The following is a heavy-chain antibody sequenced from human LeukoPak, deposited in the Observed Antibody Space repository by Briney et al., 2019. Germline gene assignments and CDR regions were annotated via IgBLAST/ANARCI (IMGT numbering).Heavy chain of an antibody. CDR3: ARGGRFLEWFRPRDYYYYMDV. D-gene: IGHD3-3*01. Sequence: SETLSLTCTVSGGSISSGDYYWSWNRQPPGKGLEWIGEINHSGSTNYNPSLKSRVTISVDTSKNQFSLKLSSVTAADTAVYYCARGGRFLEWFRPRDYYYYMDVWGKGTTVTVSS. V-gene: IGHV4-39*07. CDR1: GGSISSGDYY. CDR2: INHSGST. J-gene: IGHJ6*03.